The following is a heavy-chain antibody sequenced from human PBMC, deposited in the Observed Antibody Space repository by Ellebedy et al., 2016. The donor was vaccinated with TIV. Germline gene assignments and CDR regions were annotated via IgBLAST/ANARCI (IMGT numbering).Heavy chain of an antibody. D-gene: IGHD1-26*01. V-gene: IGHV4-34*01. CDR2: VTHSGGT. CDR1: SGSVSGYF. CDR3: ARGIPQAWELLAT. Sequence: SETLSLXXAVYSGSVSGYFWTWIRQSPGKGLEWIGEVTHSGGTNYNPSLQSRVIISLDTSKGQFSLQLSSVTAADTAVYYCARGIPQAWELLATWGQGTLVTVSS. J-gene: IGHJ5*02.